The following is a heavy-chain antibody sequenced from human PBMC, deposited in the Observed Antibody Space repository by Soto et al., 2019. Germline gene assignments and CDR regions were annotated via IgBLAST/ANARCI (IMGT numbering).Heavy chain of an antibody. CDR1: GFTFSSYS. J-gene: IGHJ5*02. V-gene: IGHV3-48*02. CDR3: ARESRFLEWLSLNWFDP. Sequence: GGSLGLSCAASGFTFSSYSMNWVRQAPGKGLEWVSYISSSSSTIYYADSVKGRFTISRDNAKNSLYLQMNSLRDEDTAVYYCARESRFLEWLSLNWFDPWGQGTLVTVSS. D-gene: IGHD3-3*01. CDR2: ISSSSSTI.